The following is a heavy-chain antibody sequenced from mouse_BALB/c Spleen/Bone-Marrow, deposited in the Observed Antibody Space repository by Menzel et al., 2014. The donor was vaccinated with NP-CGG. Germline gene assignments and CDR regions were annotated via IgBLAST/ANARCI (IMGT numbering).Heavy chain of an antibody. CDR3: ATYEGYNFDY. V-gene: IGHV3-8*02. D-gene: IGHD2-3*01. Sequence: EVQLQESGPSLVKPSLTLSLPCSVTGDSITSGYWNWIRKFPGNKLEYMGYISYSGSTYYSPSLKSRISITRDTSKNXYYLQMNSVTTENTTTYYCATYEGYNFDYWGQGTTLTVSS. J-gene: IGHJ2*01. CDR1: GDSITSGY. CDR2: ISYSGST.